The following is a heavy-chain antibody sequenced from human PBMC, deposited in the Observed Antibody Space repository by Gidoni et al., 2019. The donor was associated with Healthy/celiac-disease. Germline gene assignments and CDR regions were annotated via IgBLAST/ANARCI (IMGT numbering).Heavy chain of an antibody. Sequence: QVQLQESGPGLVKPSETLSLTCTVSGGSISSYYWRWIRQPPGKGLEWIGYIYYSGSTNYNPSLKSRVTISVDTSKNQFSLKLSSVTAADTAVYYCARLLWRGSSSTSFEGALYYYGMDVWGQGTTVTVSS. J-gene: IGHJ6*02. D-gene: IGHD2-2*01. V-gene: IGHV4-59*08. CDR2: IYYSGST. CDR3: ARLLWRGSSSTSFEGALYYYGMDV. CDR1: GGSISSYY.